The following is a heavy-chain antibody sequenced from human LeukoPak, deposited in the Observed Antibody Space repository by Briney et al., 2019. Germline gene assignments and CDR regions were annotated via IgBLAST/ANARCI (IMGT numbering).Heavy chain of an antibody. V-gene: IGHV4-39*01. J-gene: IGHJ4*02. CDR1: GGSISSSSYY. Sequence: KPSETLSLTCTVSGGSISSSSYYWGWSRQPQGKGVEWICCFYYSDSTSYTPSLTRPVTISVDTSKIQFSLQLSSVTPADTAVYYCARIQLLLWFGESDYWGQGTLVTVSS. D-gene: IGHD3-10*01. CDR2: FYYSDST. CDR3: ARIQLLLWFGESDY.